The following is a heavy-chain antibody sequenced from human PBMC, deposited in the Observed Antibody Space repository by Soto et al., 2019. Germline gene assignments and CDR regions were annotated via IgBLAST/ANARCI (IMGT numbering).Heavy chain of an antibody. D-gene: IGHD4-17*01. CDR1: GYTFTSYG. V-gene: IGHV1-18*01. Sequence: QVQLVQSGAEVKKPGASVKVSCKSSGYTFTSYGISWVRQAPGQGLEGMGWISAYNGNTNYAQKLQGRVTMTTDTSTRTAYMELRSLRSDDTAVYYCARGKVTNYYYYGMDVWGQGTTVTVSS. CDR2: ISAYNGNT. CDR3: ARGKVTNYYYYGMDV. J-gene: IGHJ6*02.